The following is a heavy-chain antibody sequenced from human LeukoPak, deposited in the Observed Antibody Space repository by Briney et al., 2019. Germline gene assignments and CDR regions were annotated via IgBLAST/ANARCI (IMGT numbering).Heavy chain of an antibody. CDR3: ARLSTRPYLYYDSSGLI. CDR2: IYPGDSDT. J-gene: IGHJ4*02. D-gene: IGHD3-22*01. CDR1: GYSFTSYW. V-gene: IGHV5-51*01. Sequence: GESLKISCKGSGYSFTSYWIGWVRQMPGKGLEWMGIIYPGDSDTRYSPSFQGQVTISADKSISTAYLQWSSLKASDTAMYYCARLSTRPYLYYDSSGLIWGQGTLVTVSS.